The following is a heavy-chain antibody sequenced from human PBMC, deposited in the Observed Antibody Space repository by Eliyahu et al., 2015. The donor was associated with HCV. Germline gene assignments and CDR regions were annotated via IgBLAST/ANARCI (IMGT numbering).Heavy chain of an antibody. J-gene: IGHJ4*02. CDR1: GFXFSSYG. V-gene: IGHV3-33*01. CDR3: ARGGVVPAAIPDQPKH. CDR2: IRYDGSNK. Sequence: QVQLVESGGGVVQPGRSLRLSCAXAGFXFSSYGXHWVRQAPGKGLEWVAVIRYDGSNKYYAXSVKGRFTISRDNSKNTLYLQMNSLRAEDTAVYYCARGGVVPAAIPDQPKHWGQGTLVTVSS. D-gene: IGHD2-2*01.